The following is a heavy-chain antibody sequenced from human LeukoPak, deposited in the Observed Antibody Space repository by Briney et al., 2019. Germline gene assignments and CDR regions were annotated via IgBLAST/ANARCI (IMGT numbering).Heavy chain of an antibody. CDR3: ARGCPTDDSGGYYGEYYFDY. V-gene: IGHV1-46*01. CDR2: INPSSGDT. J-gene: IGHJ4*02. Sequence: GASVKVSCKASGYTFTSYYIHWVRQAPGHALEWMGIINPSSGDTSYTQKFQGRVTMARDVSTGTVYMELSSLRSQDTAIYYCARGCPTDDSGGYYGEYYFDYWGQGTPVTVSS. D-gene: IGHD3-22*01. CDR1: GYTFTSYY.